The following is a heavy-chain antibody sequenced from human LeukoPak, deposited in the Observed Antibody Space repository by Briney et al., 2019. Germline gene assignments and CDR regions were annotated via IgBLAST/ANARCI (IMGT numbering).Heavy chain of an antibody. D-gene: IGHD1-26*01. CDR3: AKGSFYYYYIDV. V-gene: IGHV3-23*01. CDR1: GFTFSSYA. J-gene: IGHJ6*03. CDR2: IVGGGGSS. Sequence: GGSLRLSCAASGFTFSSYAMSWVRQAPGKGLEWVSGIVGGGGSSYYADSVKGRFTISRDNSKNTMYLQMSSLRAEDTAVYYCAKGSFYYYYIDVWGKGTMVTVSS.